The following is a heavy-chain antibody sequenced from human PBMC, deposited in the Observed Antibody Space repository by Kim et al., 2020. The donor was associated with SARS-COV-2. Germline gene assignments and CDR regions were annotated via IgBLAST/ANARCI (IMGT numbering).Heavy chain of an antibody. J-gene: IGHJ5*02. CDR2: T. D-gene: IGHD6-6*01. V-gene: IGHV4-31*02. Sequence: TYCNPSLKSRVTISVDTSKNQFSLKLSSVTAADTAVYYCARESPSYWFDPWGQGTLVTVSS. CDR3: ARESPSYWFDP.